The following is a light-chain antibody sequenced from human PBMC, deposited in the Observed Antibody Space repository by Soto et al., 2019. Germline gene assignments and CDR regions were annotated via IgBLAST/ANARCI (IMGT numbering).Light chain of an antibody. J-gene: IGKJ4*01. V-gene: IGKV1-39*01. CDR1: QSISRY. Sequence: DIQMTQSPSSLSASVGDGVTITCRASQSISRYLNWYQQKPGKAPELLIYAASILQSGVPSRFSGSGSGTEFTLTISSLQPEDFATYYCQQSYSTPRLTFGGGTKVEIK. CDR2: AAS. CDR3: QQSYSTPRLT.